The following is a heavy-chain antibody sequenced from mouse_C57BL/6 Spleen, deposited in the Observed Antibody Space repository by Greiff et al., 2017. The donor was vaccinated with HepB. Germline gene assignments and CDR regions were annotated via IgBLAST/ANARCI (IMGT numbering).Heavy chain of an antibody. CDR3: AITTVVAPWYFDV. CDR2: IQPSDSDT. J-gene: IGHJ1*03. V-gene: IGHV1-74*01. Sequence: QVQLQQPGAELVKPGASVKVSCKASGYTFTRYWLHWVQQRPGQGLEWIGRIQPSDSDTNYNQKFKGKATLNVDKSSSTAYMQLSSLTSEDSAVYYCAITTVVAPWYFDVWGTGTTVTVSS. D-gene: IGHD1-1*01. CDR1: GYTFTRYW.